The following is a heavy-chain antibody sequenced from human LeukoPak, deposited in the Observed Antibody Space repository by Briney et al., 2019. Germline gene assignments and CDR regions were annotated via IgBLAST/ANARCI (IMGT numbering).Heavy chain of an antibody. CDR3: ARLMVPPSNAFDI. CDR1: GYIFTSYW. D-gene: IGHD2-8*01. Sequence: GESLQISCEGSGYIFTSYWIGWVRQVPGKGVEWMGIIYPGDSDTRYSPSFQGQVTISADKSISTAYLQWSSLKASDTAMYYCARLMVPPSNAFDIWGQGTMVTVSS. V-gene: IGHV5-51*01. CDR2: IYPGDSDT. J-gene: IGHJ3*02.